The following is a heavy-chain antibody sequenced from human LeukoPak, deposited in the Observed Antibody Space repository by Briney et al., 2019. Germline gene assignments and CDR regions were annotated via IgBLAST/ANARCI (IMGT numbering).Heavy chain of an antibody. CDR2: ISSSSSYI. D-gene: IGHD2/OR15-2a*01. J-gene: IGHJ6*03. CDR3: ARRGRPFFYYMDV. V-gene: IGHV3-21*01. CDR1: GFTFSSYS. Sequence: GGSLRLSCAASGFTFSSYSMNWVRQAPGKGLEWVSSISSSSSYIYYADSVKGRFTISRDNAKNSLYLQMNSLRAEDTAVYYCARRGRPFFYYMDVWGKGTTVTVSS.